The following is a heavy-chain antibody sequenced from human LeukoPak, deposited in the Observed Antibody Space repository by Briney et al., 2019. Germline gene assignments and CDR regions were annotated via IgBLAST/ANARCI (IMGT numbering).Heavy chain of an antibody. Sequence: SETLSLTCTVSGGSISSYYWSWIRQPAGKGLEWIGRIYTSGSTNYNPSLKSRVTMSVDTSKNQFSLKLSSVPAADTAVYFCARDRLCPNGVCKVNAKYGMDVWGQGTTVTV. CDR1: GGSISSYY. J-gene: IGHJ6*02. CDR2: IYTSGST. V-gene: IGHV4-4*07. D-gene: IGHD2-8*01. CDR3: ARDRLCPNGVCKVNAKYGMDV.